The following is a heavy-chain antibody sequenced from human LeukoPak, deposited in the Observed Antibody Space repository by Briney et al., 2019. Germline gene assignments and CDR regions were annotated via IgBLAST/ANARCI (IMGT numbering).Heavy chain of an antibody. CDR1: GFTFDDYG. Sequence: GGSLRLSCAASGFTFDDYGMSWVRQAPGKGLEWVSGINWNGGSTGYADSVKGRFTISRDNAKNSLYLQMNSLRAEDTALYYCAKDMGFGGSGNYVFHYWGQGTLVTVSS. J-gene: IGHJ4*02. D-gene: IGHD3-10*01. V-gene: IGHV3-20*04. CDR3: AKDMGFGGSGNYVFHY. CDR2: INWNGGST.